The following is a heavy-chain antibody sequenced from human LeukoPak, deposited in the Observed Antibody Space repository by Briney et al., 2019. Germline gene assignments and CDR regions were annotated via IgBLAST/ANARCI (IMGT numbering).Heavy chain of an antibody. J-gene: IGHJ4*02. V-gene: IGHV3-11*04. CDR2: ISASGSTI. CDR3: ARAYAVFDTIDY. D-gene: IGHD2-8*01. CDR1: GFTFSDYY. Sequence: PGGSLRLSCAASGFTFSDYYMSWVRQAPGKGLQWVSYISASGSTIYYADSVKGRFTISRDNAKNSLYLQLNSLRAEDTAVYYCARAYAVFDTIDYWGQGTLVTVSS.